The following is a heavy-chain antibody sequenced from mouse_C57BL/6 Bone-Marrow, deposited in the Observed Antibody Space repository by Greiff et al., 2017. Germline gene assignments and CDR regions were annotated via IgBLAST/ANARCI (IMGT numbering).Heavy chain of an antibody. CDR2: IYPGSGNT. D-gene: IGHD4-1*01. Sequence: QVQLQQSGAELVRPGASVKLSCKASGYTFTDYYINWVKQRPGQGLEWIARIYPGSGNTYYNEKFKGKDTLTAEKSSSTAYMQLSSLTSEDSAVYFCARSTNWDEYYFDYWGQGTTLTVSS. V-gene: IGHV1-76*01. CDR3: ARSTNWDEYYFDY. CDR1: GYTFTDYY. J-gene: IGHJ2*01.